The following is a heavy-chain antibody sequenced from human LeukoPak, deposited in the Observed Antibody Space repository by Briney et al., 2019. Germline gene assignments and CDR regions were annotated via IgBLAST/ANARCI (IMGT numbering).Heavy chain of an antibody. CDR2: ISGNGDRP. CDR1: GFTFSSSA. D-gene: IGHD3-10*01. V-gene: IGHV3-23*01. CDR3: AKLLRGVVVPYFDS. Sequence: GGSLRLSCAASGFTFSSSAMSWVRQAPGKGLEWVSAISGNGDRPHYAASVKGRFTVSRDTSTNTLFLQLNSLRAEDTAIYYCAKLLRGVVVPYFDSWGQGTLVTVSS. J-gene: IGHJ4*02.